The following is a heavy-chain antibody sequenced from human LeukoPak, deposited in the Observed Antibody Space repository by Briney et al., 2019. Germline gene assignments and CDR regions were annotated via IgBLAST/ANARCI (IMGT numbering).Heavy chain of an antibody. J-gene: IGHJ6*03. D-gene: IGHD2-15*01. CDR2: IYYSGST. Sequence: PSETLSLTCTVSGGSISSYYWSWIRQPPGKGLEWIGYIYYSGSTNYNPSLKSRVTISVDTSKNQFSLKLRSVTAADTAVYYCARSLSPKVVVVATFYYYYMDVWGKGTTVTISS. V-gene: IGHV4-59*01. CDR3: ARSLSPKVVVVATFYYYYMDV. CDR1: GGSISSYY.